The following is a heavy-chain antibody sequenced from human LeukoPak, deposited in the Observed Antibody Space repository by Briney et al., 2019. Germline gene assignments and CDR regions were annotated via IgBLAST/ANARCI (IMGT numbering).Heavy chain of an antibody. V-gene: IGHV4-34*01. D-gene: IGHD4-17*01. CDR1: GGSFSGYY. J-gene: IGHJ5*02. CDR2: IKHSGST. CDR3: ARGLVGGISPRRYVTTVTTSAFSDP. Sequence: SETLSLTCAVWGGSFSGYYWTWIRQPPGKGREWIGEIKHSGSTNYNQPLKSRVTLSVDTSKNHFSLKLSSVTAADTAVYYCARGLVGGISPRRYVTTVTTSAFSDPWGQGTLVTVSS.